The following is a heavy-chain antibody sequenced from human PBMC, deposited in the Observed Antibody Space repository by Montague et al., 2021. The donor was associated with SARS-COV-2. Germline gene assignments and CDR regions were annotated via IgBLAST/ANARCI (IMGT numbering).Heavy chain of an antibody. CDR2: ISSNGKT. CDR1: GGSINDHH. V-gene: IGHV4-4*09. D-gene: IGHD3-22*01. Sequence: SETLSLTCTVSGGSINDHHRSWIRQSPDKGLGWIGYISSNGKTNYNPSLKSRVTLSADASRNEFSLKLDSVTAADTAVYFCARRGYYDSAGYHWHLDLWGRGMLVTVSS. J-gene: IGHJ2*01. CDR3: ARRGYYDSAGYHWHLDL.